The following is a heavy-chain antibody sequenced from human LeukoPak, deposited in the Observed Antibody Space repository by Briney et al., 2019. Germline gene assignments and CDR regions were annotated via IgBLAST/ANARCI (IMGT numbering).Heavy chain of an antibody. CDR2: IYYTGST. Sequence: SETLSLTCSVSGGSISNYYWSWIRQPPGKGLEWIGYIYYTGSTNYNPSLTSRVNISVDTSKNQFSLNLTSVTAADTAVYYCARWGSIAVARFDYWGQGTLVTVSS. J-gene: IGHJ4*02. CDR3: ARWGSIAVARFDY. V-gene: IGHV4-59*01. D-gene: IGHD6-6*01. CDR1: GGSISNYY.